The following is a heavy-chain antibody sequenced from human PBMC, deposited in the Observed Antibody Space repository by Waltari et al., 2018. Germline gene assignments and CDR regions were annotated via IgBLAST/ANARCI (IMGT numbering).Heavy chain of an antibody. Sequence: EVQLVQSGAEVKKPGESLQLSCQGSGYTFTNYWIGWVRQMPGEGLEWMGIFSPGDSDSRYSPSCQGHVTSSADKSVNTAYLQWSSLKALDTAMYYCARLSRRTSTLDFWGQGTRVTASS. CDR2: FSPGDSDS. J-gene: IGHJ4*02. D-gene: IGHD1-1*01. CDR3: ARLSRRTSTLDF. CDR1: GYTFTNYW. V-gene: IGHV5-51*01.